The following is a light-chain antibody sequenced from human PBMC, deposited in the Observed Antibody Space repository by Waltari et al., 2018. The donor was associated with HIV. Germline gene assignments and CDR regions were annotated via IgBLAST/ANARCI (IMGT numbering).Light chain of an antibody. CDR3: CSYAGSSTLEV. CDR1: SSDVGSYNL. J-gene: IGLJ2*01. V-gene: IGLV2-23*01. CDR2: EGS. Sequence: QSALTQPASVSGSPGQSITISCTGTSSDVGSYNLVSWYQQHPGKAPNIMIYEGSKQPSGLSNRFSVSKSGNTASLSISWLQAEDEAYYYCCSYAGSSTLEVFGGGTKLTVL.